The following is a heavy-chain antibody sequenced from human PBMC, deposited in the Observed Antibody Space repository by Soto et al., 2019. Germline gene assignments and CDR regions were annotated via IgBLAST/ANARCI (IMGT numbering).Heavy chain of an antibody. D-gene: IGHD4-17*01. CDR1: GGSISSGGYY. Sequence: SETLSLTCTVSGGSISSGGYYWSWIRQHPGKGLEWIGYIYYSGSTYYNPSLKSRVTISVDTSKNQFSLKLSSVTAADTAVYYCARDRLLLRYGDYAYGMDVWGQGTTVTVSS. V-gene: IGHV4-31*03. J-gene: IGHJ6*02. CDR2: IYYSGST. CDR3: ARDRLLLRYGDYAYGMDV.